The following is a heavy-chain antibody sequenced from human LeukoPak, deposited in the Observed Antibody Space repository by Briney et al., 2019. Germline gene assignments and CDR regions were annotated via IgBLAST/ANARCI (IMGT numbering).Heavy chain of an antibody. V-gene: IGHV3-21*01. D-gene: IGHD6-19*01. CDR2: ISSSTSYI. CDR3: ARDHSSGWYGYAFDV. J-gene: IGHJ3*01. Sequence: SGGSLRHSCVASGLTFSIYSMNWVRLPPGKGLEWVSSISSSTSYIYYADSVKGRFTISRDNAENSLYLQMNSLRAEDTAVYYCARDHSSGWYGYAFDVWGQGTMVTVSS. CDR1: GLTFSIYS.